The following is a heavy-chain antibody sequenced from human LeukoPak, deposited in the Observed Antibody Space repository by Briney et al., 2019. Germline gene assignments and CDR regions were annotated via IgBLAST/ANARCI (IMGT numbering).Heavy chain of an antibody. Sequence: ASVKVSCKASGYTFTSYGISWVRQAPGQGLEWMGWISAYNGNTNYAQKLQGRVTMTTDTSTSTAYMGLRSLRSDDTAVYYCARSHDFWSGYYRYNWFDPWGQGTLVTVSS. J-gene: IGHJ5*02. CDR2: ISAYNGNT. D-gene: IGHD3-3*01. CDR1: GYTFTSYG. V-gene: IGHV1-18*01. CDR3: ARSHDFWSGYYRYNWFDP.